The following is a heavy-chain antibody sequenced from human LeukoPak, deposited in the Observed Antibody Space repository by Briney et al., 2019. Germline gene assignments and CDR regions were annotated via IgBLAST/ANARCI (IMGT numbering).Heavy chain of an antibody. Sequence: PSETLSLTCTVSGGSISSSSYYWGWIRQPPGTGLEWIGSIYYSGSTYYNPSLKSRVTISVDTSKNQFSLKLSSVTAADTAVYYCARRYDFFNWFDPWGQGTLVTVSS. J-gene: IGHJ5*02. CDR2: IYYSGST. V-gene: IGHV4-39*01. D-gene: IGHD3-3*01. CDR3: ARRYDFFNWFDP. CDR1: GGSISSSSYY.